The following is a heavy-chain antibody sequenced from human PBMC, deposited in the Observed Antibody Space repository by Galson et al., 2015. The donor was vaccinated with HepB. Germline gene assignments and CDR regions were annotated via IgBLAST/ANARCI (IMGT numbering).Heavy chain of an antibody. Sequence: SLRLSCAASGFTFSSYAMHWVRQAPGKGLEWVAVISYDGSNKYYADSVKGRFTISRDNSKNTLYLQMNSLRAEDTAVYYCARDTSPVATKPTSPRYWGQGTLVTVSS. CDR1: GFTFSSYA. CDR3: ARDTSPVATKPTSPRY. J-gene: IGHJ4*02. D-gene: IGHD5-24*01. CDR2: ISYDGSNK. V-gene: IGHV3-30*04.